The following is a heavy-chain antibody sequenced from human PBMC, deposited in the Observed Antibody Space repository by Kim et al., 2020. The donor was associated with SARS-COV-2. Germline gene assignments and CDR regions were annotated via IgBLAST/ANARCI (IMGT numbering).Heavy chain of an antibody. J-gene: IGHJ4*02. CDR1: GYTFTSYA. D-gene: IGHD3-10*01. CDR3: ARLPEHSLWFRELYYFDY. Sequence: ASVKVSCKASGYTFTSYAMHWVRQAPGQRLEWMGWINAGNGNTKYSQKFQGRVTITRDTSASTAYMELSSLRSEDTAVYYCARLPEHSLWFRELYYFDYWGQGTLVTVSS. V-gene: IGHV1-3*01. CDR2: INAGNGNT.